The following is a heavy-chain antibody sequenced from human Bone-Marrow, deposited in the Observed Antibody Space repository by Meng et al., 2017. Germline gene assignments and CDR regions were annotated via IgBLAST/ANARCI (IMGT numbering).Heavy chain of an antibody. Sequence: GGSLRLSCAASGFTFSSYSMNWVRQAPGKGLEWVSSISSSSSYIYYADSVKGRFTISRDNAKNTLYLQMNSLRAEDTAVYYCAREPVGELAAAGTGNDAFDIWGQGTMVTVSS. CDR2: ISSSSSYI. J-gene: IGHJ3*02. D-gene: IGHD6-13*01. CDR3: AREPVGELAAAGTGNDAFDI. CDR1: GFTFSSYS. V-gene: IGHV3-21*01.